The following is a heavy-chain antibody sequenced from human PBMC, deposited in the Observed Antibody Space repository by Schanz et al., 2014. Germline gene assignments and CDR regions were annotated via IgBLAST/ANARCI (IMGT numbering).Heavy chain of an antibody. V-gene: IGHV3-53*01. CDR3: ARRITGTHHNPYYHGMDV. D-gene: IGHD1-20*01. CDR1: GFTVSSNY. CDR2: IYSGGST. Sequence: VQLLESGGGVVQPGGSLRLSCAASGFTVSSNYMSWVRQAPGKGLEWVSVIYSGGSTYYADSVKGRFTISRDNSKNALYLQMNSLRAEDTAVYYCARRITGTHHNPYYHGMDVWGQGTTVTVSS. J-gene: IGHJ6*02.